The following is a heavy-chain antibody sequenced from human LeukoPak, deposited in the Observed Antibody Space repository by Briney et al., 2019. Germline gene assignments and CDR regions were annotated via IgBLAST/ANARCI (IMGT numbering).Heavy chain of an antibody. J-gene: IGHJ6*03. CDR3: ARGEVAVAGTPPLYYMDV. D-gene: IGHD6-19*01. V-gene: IGHV3-21*03. CDR1: GFTFSSYS. Sequence: PGGSLRLSCAASGFTFSSYSMNWVRQAPGKGLEWVSSISGSSSYIYYADSVKGRFTISRDNAKNSLYLQMNSLRAEDTAVYYCARGEVAVAGTPPLYYMDVWGKGTTVTVSS. CDR2: ISGSSSYI.